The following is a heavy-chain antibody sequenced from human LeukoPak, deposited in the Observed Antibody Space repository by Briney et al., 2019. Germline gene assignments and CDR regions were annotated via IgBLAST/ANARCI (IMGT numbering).Heavy chain of an antibody. V-gene: IGHV4-4*02. Sequence: PSGTLSLTCAVSGGSISSSNWWSWVRQPPGKGLESIGEIYHSGSTNYNPSLKSRVTISVDKSKNQFSLKLSSVTAADTAVYYCARGVVVPAASDITNWFDPWGQGTLVTVSS. J-gene: IGHJ5*02. D-gene: IGHD2-2*01. CDR2: IYHSGST. CDR3: ARGVVVPAASDITNWFDP. CDR1: GGSISSSNW.